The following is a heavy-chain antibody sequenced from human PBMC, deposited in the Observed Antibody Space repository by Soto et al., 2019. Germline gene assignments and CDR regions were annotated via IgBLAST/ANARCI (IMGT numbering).Heavy chain of an antibody. D-gene: IGHD6-19*01. V-gene: IGHV1-18*04. CDR3: ARDPTGSGLYYYGMAV. Sequence: RASVKVSCKASGYTFTSYGIIWVRKAPGQGLEWMGWISAYNGNTNYVQKLQGIVNITTDTSTSTAYIELRSLRSDYTAVYFCARDPTGSGLYYYGMAVWG. J-gene: IGHJ6*02. CDR1: GYTFTSYG. CDR2: ISAYNGNT.